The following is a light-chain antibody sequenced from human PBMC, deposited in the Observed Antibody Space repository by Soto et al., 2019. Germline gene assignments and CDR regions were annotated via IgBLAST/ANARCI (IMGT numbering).Light chain of an antibody. CDR3: VHHNTYPLA. Sequence: DIQMTQSPSSLSASVGYRVTITCLPSQVISNDLVWYQQKPGKAPKRLMYTGSSLESGVPSRFSGTGSGTEFPLTITSPQAEDFETYYCVHHNTYPLAFGQGTTVDIK. V-gene: IGKV1-17*01. CDR1: QVISND. CDR2: TGS. J-gene: IGKJ1*01.